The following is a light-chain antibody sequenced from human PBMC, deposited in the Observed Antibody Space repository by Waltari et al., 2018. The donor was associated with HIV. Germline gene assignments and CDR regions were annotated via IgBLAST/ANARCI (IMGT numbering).Light chain of an antibody. Sequence: QSALTQPASVSGSPGQSITISCTGSSSDVGTYKHVSWYQQHPGKAPRLIIYEVSKRPSGVPDRFSGSKSGNAASLTVSGLQAEDEADYYCASHAGSKDVFGGGTRLTVL. J-gene: IGLJ2*01. CDR3: ASHAGSKDV. V-gene: IGLV2-8*01. CDR2: EVS. CDR1: SSDVGTYKH.